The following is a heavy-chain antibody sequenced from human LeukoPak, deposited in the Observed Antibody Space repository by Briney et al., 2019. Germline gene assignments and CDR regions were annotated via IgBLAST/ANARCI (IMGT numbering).Heavy chain of an antibody. Sequence: ASVKVSCKASGGTFSSYAISWVRQAPGQGLEWMGGIIPIFGTANYAQKFQGRVTITADESTSTAYMELSSLRSEDTAVYYCAATAHTYYDFWSGYSNDAFDIWGQGTMVTVSS. V-gene: IGHV1-69*01. CDR2: IIPIFGTA. CDR1: GGTFSSYA. D-gene: IGHD3-3*01. J-gene: IGHJ3*02. CDR3: AATAHTYYDFWSGYSNDAFDI.